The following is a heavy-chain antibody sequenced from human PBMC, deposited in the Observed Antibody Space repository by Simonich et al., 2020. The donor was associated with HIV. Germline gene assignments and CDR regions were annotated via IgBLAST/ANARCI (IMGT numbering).Heavy chain of an antibody. CDR1: GGSFSGYY. J-gene: IGHJ4*02. Sequence: QVQLQQWGAGLLKHSETLSLTCAVSGGSFSGYYWSWIRQPPGKGLEWIGENNHSGSTNYNPSLKSRVTISVDTSKNQFSLKRSSVTAADTAVYYCARRHPTTVTTPYFDYWGQGTLVTVSS. CDR2: NNHSGST. CDR3: ARRHPTTVTTPYFDY. V-gene: IGHV4-34*01. D-gene: IGHD4-17*01.